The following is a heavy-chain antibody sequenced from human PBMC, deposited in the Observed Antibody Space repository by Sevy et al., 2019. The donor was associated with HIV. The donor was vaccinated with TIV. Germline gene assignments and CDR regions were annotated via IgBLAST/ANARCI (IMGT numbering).Heavy chain of an antibody. D-gene: IGHD3-10*01. CDR1: RFTFSSDS. J-gene: IGHJ6*02. Sequence: GGSLRLSCVASRFTFSSDSMNWVRQAPGKGLEWVSSISSSSSYIYYADSVKGRFSISRDNAKKSLCLQMNSLRVEDTAVYYCARDRDGSGSSGGYGMDVWGQGTTVTVSS. V-gene: IGHV3-21*01. CDR3: ARDRDGSGSSGGYGMDV. CDR2: ISSSSSYI.